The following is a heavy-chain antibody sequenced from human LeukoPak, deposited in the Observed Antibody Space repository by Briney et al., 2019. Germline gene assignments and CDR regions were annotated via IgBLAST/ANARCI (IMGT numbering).Heavy chain of an antibody. Sequence: TGGSLRLSCAASGFTFSNAWMSWVRQAPGKGLEWVGRIKSKTDGGTTDYAAPVKGRFTISRDDSKNTLYLQMNSLKTEDTAVYYCTTDRWFGELSITYYYGMDDWGQGTTVTVSS. CDR2: IKSKTDGGTT. CDR1: GFTFSNAW. J-gene: IGHJ6*02. D-gene: IGHD3-10*01. V-gene: IGHV3-15*01. CDR3: TTDRWFGELSITYYYGMDD.